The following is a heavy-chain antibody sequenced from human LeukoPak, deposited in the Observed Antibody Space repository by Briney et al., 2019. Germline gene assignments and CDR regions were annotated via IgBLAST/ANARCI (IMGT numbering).Heavy chain of an antibody. V-gene: IGHV3-48*03. J-gene: IGHJ4*02. Sequence: GGSLRLSCAASGFTVNKYEIHWVRQAPGKGLEWISYINGGATTTNYADPVWGRFTISRDDAQNSVHLKMNSLRDEDTAVYYCVRGRLLRSTKYFDYWGQGALVTVSS. CDR2: INGGATTT. D-gene: IGHD2-21*02. CDR1: GFTVNKYE. CDR3: VRGRLLRSTKYFDY.